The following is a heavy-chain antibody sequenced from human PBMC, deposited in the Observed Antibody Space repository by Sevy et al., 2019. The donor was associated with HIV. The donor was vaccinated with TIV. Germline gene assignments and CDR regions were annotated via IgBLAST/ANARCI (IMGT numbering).Heavy chain of an antibody. CDR3: VRDRDYYGSGTYDY. D-gene: IGHD3-10*01. J-gene: IGHJ4*02. CDR2: ISSGSSYI. Sequence: GGSLRLSCAASQFTFRDYTMNWVRQTPGKGLEWISYISSGSSYIRYADSVKGRFTISRDNAENSLYLQMNRLRAEDTGVYFCVRDRDYYGSGTYDYWGQGTLVTVSS. CDR1: QFTFRDYT. V-gene: IGHV3-21*06.